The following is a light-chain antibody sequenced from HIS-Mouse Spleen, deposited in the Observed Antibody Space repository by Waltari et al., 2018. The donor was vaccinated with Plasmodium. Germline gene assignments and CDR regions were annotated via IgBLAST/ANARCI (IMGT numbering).Light chain of an antibody. CDR3: QVWDSSTVV. V-gene: IGLV3-9*01. J-gene: IGLJ2*01. CDR2: RDS. Sequence: SYELTQPLSVSVALGQTARITCGGNHLGSKNVHWYQQKPGQAPLLVIYRDSNRPSGIPERFSGSNSGNTATLTISRAQAGDEADYYCQVWDSSTVVFGGGTKLTVL. CDR1: HLGSKN.